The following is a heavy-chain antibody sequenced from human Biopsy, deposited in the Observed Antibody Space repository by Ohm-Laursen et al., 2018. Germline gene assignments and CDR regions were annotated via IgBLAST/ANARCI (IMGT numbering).Heavy chain of an antibody. CDR2: IIPILRTA. CDR1: TGTFNSYG. D-gene: IGHD2-2*01. CDR3: AREAIGYQLPCDD. V-gene: IGHV1-69*11. J-gene: IGHJ4*02. Sequence: PVKVSCKAPTGTFNSYGIIWVRQAPGQGLEWMGRIIPILRTAAYAQTFLGRVTITADSPTSTVDMELTSLTSDDTAVYFCAREAIGYQLPCDDWGQGTLVTVSS.